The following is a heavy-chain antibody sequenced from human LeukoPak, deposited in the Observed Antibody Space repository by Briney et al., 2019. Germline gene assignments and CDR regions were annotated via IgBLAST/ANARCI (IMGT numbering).Heavy chain of an antibody. D-gene: IGHD6-13*01. CDR3: ARDIAPSGSWWFDS. CDR1: GYTFTEYY. V-gene: IGHV1-2*02. J-gene: IGHJ5*01. Sequence: ASVKVSCKASGYTFTEYYIHWLRQAPGPGPEPMGWVTPSTGDTFYAQNFRGRGTMTRDTSISTAYMQLGGLKSDDTAVYYCARDIAPSGSWWFDSWGQGTLVSVSS. CDR2: VTPSTGDT.